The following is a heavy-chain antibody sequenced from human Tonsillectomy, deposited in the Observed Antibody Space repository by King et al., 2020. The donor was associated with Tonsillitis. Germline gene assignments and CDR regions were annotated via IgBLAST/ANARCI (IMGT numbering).Heavy chain of an antibody. CDR3: AHSLHRPACGGGSCYFFDS. Sequence: TLKESGPTLVKPTQTLTLTCTFSGFSLTTSGVGVGWIRQPPGKALEWLALFYWDDDKRYSPSLETRLTITKDTSKNQVVLTLTNMDPVDTGTYYCAHSLHRPACGGGSCYFFDSWGQGTLVTVS. CDR2: FYWDDDK. J-gene: IGHJ4*02. D-gene: IGHD2-15*01. CDR1: GFSLTTSGVG. V-gene: IGHV2-5*02.